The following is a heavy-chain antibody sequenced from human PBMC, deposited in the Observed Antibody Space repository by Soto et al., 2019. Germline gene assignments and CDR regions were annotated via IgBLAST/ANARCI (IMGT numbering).Heavy chain of an antibody. CDR3: VRPPYDFWSGQRPMTVFTPSEH. J-gene: IGHJ4*02. CDR1: GDSISRSSYY. D-gene: IGHD3-3*01. Sequence: SETLSLTCTVSGDSISRSSYYWGWIRQPPGEGPEWIGSIYYSGSTYYNPSLKSRVAMSVDASKNQFSLKVTSVTAADTAVYYCVRPPYDFWSGQRPMTVFTPSEHWRQGALVTVSS. CDR2: IYYSGST. V-gene: IGHV4-39*01.